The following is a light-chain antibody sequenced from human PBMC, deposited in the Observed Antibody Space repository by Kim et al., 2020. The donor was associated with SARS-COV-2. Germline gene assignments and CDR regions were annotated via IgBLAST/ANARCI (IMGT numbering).Light chain of an antibody. J-gene: IGKJ1*01. CDR1: QSITFY. V-gene: IGKV1-39*01. Sequence: DIQMTQSPSSLSASVGDRVTITCRASQSITFYLNWYQQKPGKAPELLIYSTSSLQSGVPSRFSGSGSGTDFTLTISNLQPEDFATYSCQQSYSNPPTFGQGTKVDIK. CDR3: QQSYSNPPT. CDR2: STS.